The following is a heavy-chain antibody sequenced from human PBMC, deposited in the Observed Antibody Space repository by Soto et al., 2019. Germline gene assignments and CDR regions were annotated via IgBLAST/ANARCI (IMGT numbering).Heavy chain of an antibody. CDR2: VSGTGTRT. CDR3: AKDPNTDLLGGFEC. Sequence: VSLRLSCAASGFTFSSYTMSWVRQAPGKGLEWVSGVSGTGTRTYYADSVKGRFTISRDNSESTLSLQMNSLRDEDTAVYYCAKDPNTDLLGGFECGGQGRMVTVSS. CDR1: GFTFSSYT. J-gene: IGHJ3*01. D-gene: IGHD2-15*01. V-gene: IGHV3-23*01.